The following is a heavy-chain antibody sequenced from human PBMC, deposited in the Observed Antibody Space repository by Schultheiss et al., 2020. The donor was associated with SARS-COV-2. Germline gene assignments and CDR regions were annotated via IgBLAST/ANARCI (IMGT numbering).Heavy chain of an antibody. CDR3: ARWYYYDSSGYRNWYFDL. CDR1: GGTFSSYA. D-gene: IGHD3-22*01. J-gene: IGHJ2*01. CDR2: IIPIFGTA. Sequence: SVKVSCKASGGTFSSYAISWVRQAPGQGLEWMGGIIPIFGTANYAQKFQGRVTITADKSTSTAYMELSSLRSEDMAVYYCARWYYYDSSGYRNWYFDLWGRGTLVTVTS. V-gene: IGHV1-69*06.